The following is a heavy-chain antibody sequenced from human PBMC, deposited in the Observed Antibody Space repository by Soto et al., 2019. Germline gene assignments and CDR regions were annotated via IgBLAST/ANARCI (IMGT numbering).Heavy chain of an antibody. Sequence: TRVNPTQTLTLTCTFSGFSLSTSGMCVSWIRQPPGKALEWLARIDWDDDKYYSTSLKTRLTISKDTAKNQVVLTMTNMDPVDTATYYCPRTPRHSSSPDYWGQGTLVTVSS. J-gene: IGHJ4*02. CDR3: PRTPRHSSSPDY. V-gene: IGHV2-70*11. D-gene: IGHD6-13*01. CDR1: GFSLSTSGMC. CDR2: IDWDDDK.